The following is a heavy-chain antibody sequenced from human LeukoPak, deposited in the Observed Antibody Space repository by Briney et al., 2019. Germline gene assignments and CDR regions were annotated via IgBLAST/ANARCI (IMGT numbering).Heavy chain of an antibody. J-gene: IGHJ4*02. CDR2: ISGSGGST. CDR1: GFTFSSYA. D-gene: IGHD4-17*01. V-gene: IGHV3-23*01. CDR3: AKPDYGDYGGSYYFDY. Sequence: PGGSLRLSCAASGFTFSSYAMSWVRQAPGKGLEWVSAISGSGGSTYYADSVKGRFTISRDNSKNTLYLQMNSLRAEDTAVYYCAKPDYGDYGGSYYFDYWGQGTLVTVSS.